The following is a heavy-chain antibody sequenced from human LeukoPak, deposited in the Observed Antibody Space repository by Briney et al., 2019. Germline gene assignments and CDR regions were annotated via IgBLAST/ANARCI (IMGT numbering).Heavy chain of an antibody. Sequence: GGSLRLSCAASGFTFSSYGMHWVRQAPGKGLEWVAVISYDGSNKYYADSVKGRYTISRDNSKNTLYLQMNSLRAEDTAVYYCARDLSNSDPYYFDYWGQGTLVTVSS. CDR1: GFTFSSYG. CDR3: ARDLSNSDPYYFDY. D-gene: IGHD4-11*01. CDR2: ISYDGSNK. V-gene: IGHV3-30*03. J-gene: IGHJ4*02.